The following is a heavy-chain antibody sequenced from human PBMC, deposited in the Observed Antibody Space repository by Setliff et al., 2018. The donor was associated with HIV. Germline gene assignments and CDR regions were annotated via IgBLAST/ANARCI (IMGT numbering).Heavy chain of an antibody. D-gene: IGHD3-22*01. V-gene: IGHV4-59*01. Sequence: SETLSLTCTVSGGSISSYYWSWTRQPPGKGLEWIGYIYYRGNTNYNPSLQSRVTISVDASRNQFYLKLSSVTAADTAVYYCARLHYDSRGYYHPYWGQGTLVTVSS. J-gene: IGHJ4*02. CDR2: IYYRGNT. CDR3: ARLHYDSRGYYHPY. CDR1: GGSISSYY.